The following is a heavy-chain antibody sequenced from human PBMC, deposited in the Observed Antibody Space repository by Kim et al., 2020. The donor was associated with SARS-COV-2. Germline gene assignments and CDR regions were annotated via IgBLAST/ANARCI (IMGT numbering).Heavy chain of an antibody. V-gene: IGHV3-48*02. Sequence: GGSLRLSCAVSGFTFSNYRMGRVRQAPGKGLEWLSYISSSSSTVDYADSVKGRFTISRDNARNTLYLQMNDLRDDDTAVYYCARDRAGGYNLFYFDNWG. CDR2: ISSSSSTV. J-gene: IGHJ4*01. D-gene: IGHD5-12*01. CDR3: ARDRAGGYNLFYFDN. CDR1: GFTFSNYR.